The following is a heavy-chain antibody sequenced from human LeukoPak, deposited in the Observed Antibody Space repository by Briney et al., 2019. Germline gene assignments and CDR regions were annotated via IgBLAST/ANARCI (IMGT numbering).Heavy chain of an antibody. V-gene: IGHV1-69*13. Sequence: ASXXVSCKASGGTFISYAISWVRQAPGQGLEWMGGIIPIFGTANYAQKFQGRVTITADESTSTAYMELSSLRSEDTAVYYCARDPLIVGATHFDYWGQGTLVTVSS. J-gene: IGHJ4*02. CDR3: ARDPLIVGATHFDY. D-gene: IGHD1-26*01. CDR1: GGTFISYA. CDR2: IIPIFGTA.